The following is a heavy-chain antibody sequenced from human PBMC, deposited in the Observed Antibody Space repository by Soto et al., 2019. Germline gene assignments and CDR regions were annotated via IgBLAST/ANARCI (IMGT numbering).Heavy chain of an antibody. D-gene: IGHD7-27*01. Sequence: ASVKVSCKASGYTFTGYYMHWVRQAPGQGLEWMGWINPNSGGTNYAQKFQGWVTMTRDTSISTAYMELSRLRSDDTAVYYCAREGGLTGVEAFDIWGQGTMVTVSS. V-gene: IGHV1-2*04. J-gene: IGHJ3*02. CDR2: INPNSGGT. CDR1: GYTFTGYY. CDR3: AREGGLTGVEAFDI.